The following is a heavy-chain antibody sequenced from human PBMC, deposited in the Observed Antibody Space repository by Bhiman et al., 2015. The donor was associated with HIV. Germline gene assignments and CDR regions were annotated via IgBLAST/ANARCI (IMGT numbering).Heavy chain of an antibody. V-gene: IGHV3-48*01. CDR1: RFTFSSNS. J-gene: IGHJ4*02. D-gene: IGHD5-18*01. CDR3: ARGYTYGQGRHGFDY. Sequence: EVQLVESGGGLVQPGGSLRLSCAASRFTFSSNSMNWVRQAPGKGLEWVSYISSSSSTIYYADSVKGRFTISRDNAKNSLYLQMNSLRAEDTAVYYCARGYTYGQGRHGFDYWGQGTLVTVSS. CDR2: ISSSSSTI.